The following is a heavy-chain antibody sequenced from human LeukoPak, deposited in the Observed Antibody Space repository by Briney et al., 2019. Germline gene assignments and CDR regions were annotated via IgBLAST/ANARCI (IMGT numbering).Heavy chain of an antibody. Sequence: GGSLRLSCAASGFTFDDYAMHWVRQAPGKGLEWVSGISWNSGSIGYADSVKGRFTISRDNAKNSLYLQMNSLRAEDTAVYYCARDSPPTTVASAYAFDIWGQGTMVTVSS. CDR3: ARDSPPTTVASAYAFDI. D-gene: IGHD4-23*01. CDR2: ISWNSGSI. V-gene: IGHV3-9*01. J-gene: IGHJ3*02. CDR1: GFTFDDYA.